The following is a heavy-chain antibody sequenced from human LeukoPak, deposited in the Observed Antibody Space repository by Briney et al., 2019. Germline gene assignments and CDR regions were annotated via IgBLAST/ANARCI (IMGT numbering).Heavy chain of an antibody. Sequence: GRSLRLSCAASGFTFSSYGMHWVRQAPGKGLEWVAVISYDGSNKYCADSVKGRFTISRDNSKNTLYLQMNSLRAADTAVYYCAKQSGADRGHLDFWGQGTLVTVSS. V-gene: IGHV3-30*18. CDR1: GFTFSSYG. CDR3: AKQSGADRGHLDF. D-gene: IGHD4/OR15-4a*01. J-gene: IGHJ4*02. CDR2: ISYDGSNK.